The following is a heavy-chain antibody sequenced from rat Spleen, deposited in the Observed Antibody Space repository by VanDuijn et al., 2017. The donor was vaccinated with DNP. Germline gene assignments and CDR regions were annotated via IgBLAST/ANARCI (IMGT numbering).Heavy chain of an antibody. CDR3: ARLKWERAYYFDY. Sequence: EVQLVESGGGLVQPGRSLKLSCAASGITFNNYDMAWVRQAPAKGLEWVAFITDSGGDTYYRDSVKGRFTISRDNAKSALFLQMNSLRSEDTATYYCARLKWERAYYFDYWGQGIMVTVSS. V-gene: IGHV5S23*01. CDR1: GITFNNYD. J-gene: IGHJ2*01. CDR2: ITDSGGDT. D-gene: IGHD5-1*01.